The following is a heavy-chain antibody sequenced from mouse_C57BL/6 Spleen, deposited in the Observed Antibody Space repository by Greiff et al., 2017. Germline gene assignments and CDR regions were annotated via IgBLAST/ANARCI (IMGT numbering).Heavy chain of an antibody. CDR2: INYDGSST. Sequence: EVKLVESEGGLVQPGSSMKLSCTASGFTFSDYYMAWVRQVPEKGLEWVANINYDGSSTYYLDSLKSRFIISRDNAKNILYLQMSSLKSEDTATYYCARAGDYYGSSRWYFDVWGTGTTVTVSS. D-gene: IGHD1-1*01. V-gene: IGHV5-16*01. CDR1: GFTFSDYY. J-gene: IGHJ1*03. CDR3: ARAGDYYGSSRWYFDV.